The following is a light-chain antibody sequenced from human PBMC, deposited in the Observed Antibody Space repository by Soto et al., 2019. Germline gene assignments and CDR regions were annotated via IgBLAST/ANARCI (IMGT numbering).Light chain of an antibody. CDR1: QSVGTS. V-gene: IGKV3-15*01. CDR3: QHYYRWPLT. CDR2: GAS. J-gene: IGKJ4*01. Sequence: EIVMTQSPASLSVSPGERATLSCRASQSVGTSLAWYRQKPGQAPSLLIYGASTRATGVPATFSGSGSETEFTLTISSLQSEDFALYYCQHYYRWPLTFGGGTKVEI.